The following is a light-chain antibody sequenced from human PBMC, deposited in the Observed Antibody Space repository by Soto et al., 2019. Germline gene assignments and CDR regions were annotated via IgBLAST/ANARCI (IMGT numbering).Light chain of an antibody. J-gene: IGLJ1*01. CDR1: SSNIGAGYE. CDR3: QSYDSSLSGYV. V-gene: IGLV1-40*01. Sequence: QSVLTQPPSVSEAPGQRVTIACTESSSNIGAGYEAHWYQQVPGTAPKLLIYENNNRPSGVPDRFSGSKSGTSASLAITGLQAEDEAEYYCQSYDSSLSGYVFGTRTKLTVL. CDR2: ENN.